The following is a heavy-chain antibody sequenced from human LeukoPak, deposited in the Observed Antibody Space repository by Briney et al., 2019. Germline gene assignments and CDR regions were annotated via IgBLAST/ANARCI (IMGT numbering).Heavy chain of an antibody. CDR3: ARGSTVIVARHWYFDL. CDR2: IYYSGST. V-gene: IGHV4-39*07. Sequence: SETLSLTCTVSGGSISSSSYYWGWIRQPPGKGLEWIGSIYYSGSTYYNPSLKSRVTISVDTSKNQFSLKLSSVTAADTAVYYCARGSTVIVARHWYFDLWGRGTLVTVSS. J-gene: IGHJ2*01. D-gene: IGHD3-22*01. CDR1: GGSISSSSYY.